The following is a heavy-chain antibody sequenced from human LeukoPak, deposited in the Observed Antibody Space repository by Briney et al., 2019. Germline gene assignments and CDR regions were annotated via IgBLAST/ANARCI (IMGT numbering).Heavy chain of an antibody. Sequence: SETLSLTCAVYGGSFSGYYWSWIRQPPGKGLEWIGEINHSGSTNYNPSLKSRVTMSVDTSKNQFSLKLSSVTAADTAVYYCAREKYSSSWALDYWGQGTLVTVSS. J-gene: IGHJ4*02. CDR2: INHSGST. CDR1: GGSFSGYY. V-gene: IGHV4-34*01. CDR3: AREKYSSSWALDY. D-gene: IGHD6-13*01.